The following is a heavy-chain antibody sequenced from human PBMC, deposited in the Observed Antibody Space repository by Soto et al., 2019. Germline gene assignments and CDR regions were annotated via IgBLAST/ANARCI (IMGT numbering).Heavy chain of an antibody. CDR2: ISAYNGNT. CDR3: ARDERLLQSCPEIDY. D-gene: IGHD1-26*01. CDR1: GYTFTSYG. V-gene: IGHV1-18*01. J-gene: IGHJ4*02. Sequence: RASVKVSCKASGYTFTSYGISWVRQAPGQGLEWMGWISAYNGNTNYAQKLQGRVTMTTDTSTSTAYMELRSLRSDDTAVYYCARDERLLQSCPEIDYWGQGTLVTVSS.